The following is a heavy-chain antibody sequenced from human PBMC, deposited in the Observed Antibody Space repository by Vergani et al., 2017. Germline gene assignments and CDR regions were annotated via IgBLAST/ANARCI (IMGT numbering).Heavy chain of an antibody. D-gene: IGHD3-9*01. Sequence: QVQLVESGGGLVKPGGSLRLSCAASGFTFSDHYMSWVRQAPGKGLEWISYMSRGDSIYYADSVKGRFTVSRDNTKNTLYLQMNSLSAEDTAVYYCARETDTGSSVSYNYYAMDVWGQGTTVSVSS. V-gene: IGHV3-11*04. CDR2: MSRGDSI. J-gene: IGHJ6*02. CDR3: ARETDTGSSVSYNYYAMDV. CDR1: GFTFSDHY.